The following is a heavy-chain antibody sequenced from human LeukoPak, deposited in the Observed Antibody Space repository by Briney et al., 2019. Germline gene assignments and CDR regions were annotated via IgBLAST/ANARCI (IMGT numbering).Heavy chain of an antibody. D-gene: IGHD3-9*01. CDR3: ARLYYHTSRYYDF. V-gene: IGHV4-39*01. J-gene: IGHJ4*02. CDR2: VYHTGTT. CDR1: GGSVSIGSSY. Sequence: SETLSLTCTVSGGSVSIGSSYWGWIRQPPGSGLEWIGTVYHTGTTYYSPSLRSRVTMSVDTSKNQFSLKMGSVTAADTAVYYCARLYYHTSRYYDFWGQGTLVTVSS.